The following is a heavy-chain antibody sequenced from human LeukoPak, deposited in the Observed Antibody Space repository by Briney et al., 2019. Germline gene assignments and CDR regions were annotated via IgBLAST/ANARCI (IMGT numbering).Heavy chain of an antibody. CDR1: GFTFGAYT. CDR3: ARDFFHSSDSRPFDY. J-gene: IGHJ4*02. D-gene: IGHD3-22*01. V-gene: IGHV3-21*01. Sequence: GGSLRLSCAASGFTFGAYTINWVRQAPWKGLEWVSCIFSRSESILYADSVKGRFTISRDNAKNSLYLQMDSLRVEDTAVYYCARDFFHSSDSRPFDYWGQGTLVTVSS. CDR2: IFSRSESI.